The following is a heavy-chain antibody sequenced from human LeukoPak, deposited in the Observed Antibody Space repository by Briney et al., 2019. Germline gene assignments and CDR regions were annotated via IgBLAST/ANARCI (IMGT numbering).Heavy chain of an antibody. J-gene: IGHJ4*02. CDR1: GYTFTDYY. Sequence: VASVKVSCKTSGYTFTDYYIHWVRQAPGQGLEWMGWINPNSGGTNYAQKFQGRVTMTRDTSISTAYMELSRLRSDDTAVYYCARLIQLWSGVDYWGQGTLVTVSS. CDR2: INPNSGGT. D-gene: IGHD5-18*01. V-gene: IGHV1-2*02. CDR3: ARLIQLWSGVDY.